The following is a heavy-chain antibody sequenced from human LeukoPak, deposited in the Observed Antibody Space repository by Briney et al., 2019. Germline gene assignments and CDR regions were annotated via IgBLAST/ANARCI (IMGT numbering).Heavy chain of an antibody. J-gene: IGHJ4*02. CDR1: EGTFSSYA. Sequence: SVKVSCKASEGTFSSYAISWVRQAPGQGLEWMGGIIPIFGTANYAQKFQGRVTITTDESTSTAYMELSSLRSEDTAVYYCASSIEMATITFDYWGQGTLVTVSS. CDR2: IIPIFGTA. V-gene: IGHV1-69*05. CDR3: ASSIEMATITFDY. D-gene: IGHD5-24*01.